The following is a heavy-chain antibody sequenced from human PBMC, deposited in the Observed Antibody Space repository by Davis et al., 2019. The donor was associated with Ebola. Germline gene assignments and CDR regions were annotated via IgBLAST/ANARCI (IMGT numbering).Heavy chain of an antibody. CDR3: TTGQYSYARGY. CDR2: IKSKTDGGTT. J-gene: IGHJ4*02. Sequence: GESLKISCAASGFVFSSYVMSWVRQAPGKGLEWVGRIKSKTDGGTTDYAAPVKGRFTISRDDSKNTLYLQMNSLKTEDTAVYYCTTGQYSYARGYWGQGILVIVSS. D-gene: IGHD5-18*01. V-gene: IGHV3-15*01. CDR1: GFVFSSYV.